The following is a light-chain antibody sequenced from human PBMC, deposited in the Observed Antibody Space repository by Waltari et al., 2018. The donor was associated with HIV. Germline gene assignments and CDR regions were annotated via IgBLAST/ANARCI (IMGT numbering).Light chain of an antibody. CDR1: SDDVGGYDH. Sequence: QSALTQPASVSGSPGQSITITCAGTSDDVGGYDHVAWYQQIMGSPPKLIIFAVRHRPSGCSGRFSVSQSGNTASLTITGLRPDDEALYFCSSYASDISVIFGGGT. J-gene: IGLJ2*01. CDR2: AVR. V-gene: IGLV2-14*01. CDR3: SSYASDISVI.